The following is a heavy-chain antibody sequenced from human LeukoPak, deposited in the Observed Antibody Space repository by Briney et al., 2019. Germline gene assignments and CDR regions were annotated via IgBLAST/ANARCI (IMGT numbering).Heavy chain of an antibody. D-gene: IGHD2-2*02. V-gene: IGHV3-23*01. Sequence: GGSLRLSCAASGFRFSKYAMSWVRQAPRKGLEWVSAISGDGGSTYYADSVKGRFTISRDNSRNTLFLQMNSLRAEDAAVYYCEGYCVSSSCDSSYYGMDVWGQGTTVTVSS. CDR3: EGYCVSSSCDSSYYGMDV. CDR1: GFRFSKYA. CDR2: ISGDGGST. J-gene: IGHJ6*02.